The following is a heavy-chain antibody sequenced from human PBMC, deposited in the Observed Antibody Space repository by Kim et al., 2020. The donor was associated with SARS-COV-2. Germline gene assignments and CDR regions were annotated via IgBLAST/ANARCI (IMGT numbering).Heavy chain of an antibody. CDR3: AKDCTRNGPFTYYYGSRCEGMDV. V-gene: IGHV3-9*01. Sequence: GGSLRLSCEASGFTFDDYAMHWVRQAPGKGLEWVSGINWNSGHIGYADSVKGRFTISRDNAKNSLSLEMNSLRPEDTALYYCAKDCTRNGPFTYYYGSRCEGMDVWGQGTTVTVSS. D-gene: IGHD3-10*01. CDR1: GFTFDDYA. CDR2: INWNSGHI. J-gene: IGHJ6*02.